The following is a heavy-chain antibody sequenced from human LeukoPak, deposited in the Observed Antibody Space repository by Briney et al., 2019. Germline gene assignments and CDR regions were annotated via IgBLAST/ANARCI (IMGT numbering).Heavy chain of an antibody. Sequence: PGGSLRLSCAASGFTFSSYEMNWVRQAPGKGLEWVSYISSSGSTIYYADSVKGRFTISRDNAKNSLYLQMNSLRAEDTAIYYCAENGDRGAYCSGGSCYPYYYYYIDVWGKGTTVTISS. CDR3: AENGDRGAYCSGGSCYPYYYYYIDV. CDR1: GFTFSSYE. J-gene: IGHJ6*03. V-gene: IGHV3-48*03. CDR2: ISSSGSTI. D-gene: IGHD2-15*01.